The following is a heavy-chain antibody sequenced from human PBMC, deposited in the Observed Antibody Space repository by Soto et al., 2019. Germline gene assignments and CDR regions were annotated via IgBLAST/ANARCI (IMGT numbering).Heavy chain of an antibody. J-gene: IGHJ6*02. D-gene: IGHD2-2*02. CDR3: ALGPYCSSTSCYKGLYYYYYGMDV. CDR2: IIPIFGTA. V-gene: IGHV1-69*13. CDR1: GGTFSSYA. Sequence: SVKVSCKSSGGTFSSYAISWVRQAPGQGLEWMGGIIPIFGTANYAQKFQGRVTITADESTSTAYMELSSLRSEDTAVYYCALGPYCSSTSCYKGLYYYYYGMDVRGQGTTVTVSS.